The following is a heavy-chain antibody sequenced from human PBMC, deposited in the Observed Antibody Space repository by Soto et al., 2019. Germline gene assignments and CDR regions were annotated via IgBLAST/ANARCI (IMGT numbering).Heavy chain of an antibody. D-gene: IGHD6-6*01. V-gene: IGHV1-18*04. Sequence: ASVKVSCKASGYTFTSYGISWVRQAPGQGLEWMGWISAYNGNTNYAQKLQGRVTMTTDTSTSTAYMELRSLRSDDTAVYYCPSPQPLKYGSSSHLPEYYYYGMDVCGQGTTVTVSS. J-gene: IGHJ6*02. CDR2: ISAYNGNT. CDR3: PSPQPLKYGSSSHLPEYYYYGMDV. CDR1: GYTFTSYG.